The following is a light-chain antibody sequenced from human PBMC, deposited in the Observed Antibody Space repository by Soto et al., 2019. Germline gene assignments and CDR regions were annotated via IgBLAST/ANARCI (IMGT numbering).Light chain of an antibody. CDR2: DVS. Sequence: QSALTQPASVSGSHGQSITISCTGTSSDVGGYNYVSWYQQHPGKAPKLMIYDVSNRPSGVSNRFSGSKSGNTASLTISGLQAEDEADYYCSSYTSGSTVVFGGGTKVTVL. V-gene: IGLV2-14*01. CDR1: SSDVGGYNY. J-gene: IGLJ2*01. CDR3: SSYTSGSTVV.